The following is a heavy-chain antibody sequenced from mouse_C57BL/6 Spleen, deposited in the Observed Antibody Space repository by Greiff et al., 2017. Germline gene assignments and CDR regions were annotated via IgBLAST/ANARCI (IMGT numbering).Heavy chain of an antibody. CDR3: ARGAAYWYFDV. Sequence: QVQLQQSGAELARPGASVKLSCKASGYTFTSYGISWVKQRTGQGLEWIGEIYPRSGYTYYNEKFKGKATLTADKSSSTAYMELRSLTSEDSAVYFCARGAAYWYFDVWGTGTTVTVSS. CDR2: IYPRSGYT. CDR1: GYTFTSYG. D-gene: IGHD3-3*01. V-gene: IGHV1-81*01. J-gene: IGHJ1*03.